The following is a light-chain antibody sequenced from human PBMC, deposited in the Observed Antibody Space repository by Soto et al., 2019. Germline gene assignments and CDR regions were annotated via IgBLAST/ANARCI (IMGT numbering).Light chain of an antibody. CDR3: QQYTGSLWT. J-gene: IGKJ1*01. V-gene: IGKV3-20*01. CDR1: QSVSTSY. CDR2: GAS. Sequence: EIVLAQSPATLSLSAGERASLSCRTSQSVSTSYFAWYQQKPGQAPRLLIYGASSRATGIPDRFSGSGSGTDFTLTISRLEPENFAVYYCQQYTGSLWTFGQGTKVDIK.